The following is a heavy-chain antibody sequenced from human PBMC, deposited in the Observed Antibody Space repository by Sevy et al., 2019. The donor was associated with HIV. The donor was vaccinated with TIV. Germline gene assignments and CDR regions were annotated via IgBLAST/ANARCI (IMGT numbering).Heavy chain of an antibody. Sequence: SETLSLTCSVSAMSVSSANDYWTWIRQPPGKGLEWIGHVFYFGSTNYNPSLKSRVTISLDTSKRQFSLKLTSVTAADTAVYYCASHATPLWFGEYVYYYGMDVWGQGTTVTVSS. J-gene: IGHJ6*02. CDR2: VFYFGST. V-gene: IGHV4-61*01. CDR3: ASHATPLWFGEYVYYYGMDV. CDR1: AMSVSSANDY. D-gene: IGHD3-10*01.